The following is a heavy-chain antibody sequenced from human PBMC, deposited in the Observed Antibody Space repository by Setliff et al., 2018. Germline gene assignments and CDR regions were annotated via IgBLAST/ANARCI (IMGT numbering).Heavy chain of an antibody. D-gene: IGHD4-17*01. V-gene: IGHV4-31*03. Sequence: PSETLSLTCTVSGGSISSGGYYWSWIRQHPGKGLEWIGYIYYSGSTYYNSSLKSRVTISVDTSKNQFSLKLSSVTAADTAVYYCARDPLTTNRRRAFDIWGQGTMVTVSS. CDR3: ARDPLTTNRRRAFDI. CDR2: IYYSGST. J-gene: IGHJ3*02. CDR1: GGSISSGGYY.